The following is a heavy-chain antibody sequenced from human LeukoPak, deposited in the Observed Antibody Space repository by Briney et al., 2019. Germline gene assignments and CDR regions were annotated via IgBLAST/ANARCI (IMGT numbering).Heavy chain of an antibody. J-gene: IGHJ4*02. CDR1: GFTFSSYN. D-gene: IGHD2-21*02. V-gene: IGHV3-21*01. Sequence: GGSLRLSCAASGFTFSSYNMDWVRQTPGKRLEWVSSITVSGDKYYTDSVKGRFTISRDNAKNSLYLQMTSLKAQDTAIYYCAREISDCCYFDCWGQGTLVTVSS. CDR3: AREISDCCYFDC. CDR2: ITVSGDK.